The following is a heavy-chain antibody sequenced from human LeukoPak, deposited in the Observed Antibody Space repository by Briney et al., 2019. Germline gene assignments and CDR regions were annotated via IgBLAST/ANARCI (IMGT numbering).Heavy chain of an antibody. Sequence: GGSLRLSCAASGFTFSSYSMNWVRQAPGKGLEWVSSISSSSSYIYYADSVKGRFTISRDNAKNSLYLQMNSLRAEDTAVYYCARHEDLGAIAAAGTGWFDPWGQGTLVTVSS. CDR3: ARHEDLGAIAAAGTGWFDP. D-gene: IGHD6-13*01. V-gene: IGHV3-21*01. CDR2: ISSSSSYI. CDR1: GFTFSSYS. J-gene: IGHJ5*02.